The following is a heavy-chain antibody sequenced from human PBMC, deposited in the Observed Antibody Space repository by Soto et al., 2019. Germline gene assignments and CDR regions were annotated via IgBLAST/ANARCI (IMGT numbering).Heavy chain of an antibody. CDR3: ARLRRRGMDV. CDR2: IYYSGST. V-gene: IGHV4-39*01. D-gene: IGHD4-17*01. Sequence: XETRALTCTVAGCSISSSICYWGWIRQPPGKGLEWIGIIYYSGSTYYNPSLKSRVTISVDTSKNQFSLKLSSVTAADTAVYYCARLRRRGMDVWGQGPTVTVSS. J-gene: IGHJ6*02. CDR1: GCSISSSICY.